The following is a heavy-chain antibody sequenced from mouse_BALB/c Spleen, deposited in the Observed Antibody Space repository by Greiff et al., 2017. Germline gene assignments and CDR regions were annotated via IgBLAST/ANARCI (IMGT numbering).Heavy chain of an antibody. D-gene: IGHD2-3*01. Sequence: EVKLVESGPGLVKPSQTVSLTCTVTGISITTGNYRWSWIRQFPGNKLEWIGYIYYSGTITYNPSLTSRTTITRDTSKNQFFLEMNSLTAEDTATYYCAREVYDGYYDYAMDYWGQGTSVTVSS. CDR1: GISITTGNYR. J-gene: IGHJ4*01. CDR2: IYYSGTI. CDR3: AREVYDGYYDYAMDY. V-gene: IGHV3-5*02.